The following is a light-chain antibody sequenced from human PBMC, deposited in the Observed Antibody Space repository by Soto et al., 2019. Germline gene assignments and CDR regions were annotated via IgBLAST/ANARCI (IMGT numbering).Light chain of an antibody. Sequence: EIVMTQSPGTLSVSPGERATLSCRASQRVSSNLAWYQQKPGQAPRLLIYGASTRATGIPARFSGSGSGTEFTLTISSLQSEDFAVYYCQQYNNWPLFTCGPGTKVDIE. J-gene: IGKJ3*01. CDR3: QQYNNWPLFT. V-gene: IGKV3-15*01. CDR2: GAS. CDR1: QRVSSN.